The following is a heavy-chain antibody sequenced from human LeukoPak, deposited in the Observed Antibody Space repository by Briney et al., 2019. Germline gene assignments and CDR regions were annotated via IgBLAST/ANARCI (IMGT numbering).Heavy chain of an antibody. CDR3: AKTEYSSSFDWFDP. J-gene: IGHJ5*02. CDR2: ISGSGGST. Sequence: GGSLRLSCAASGFSLSSYAMSWVRQAPGKGLEWVSAISGSGGSTYYADSVKGRFTISRDNSKNTLYLQMNSLRAEDTAVYYCAKTEYSSSFDWFDPWGQGTLVTVSS. D-gene: IGHD6-6*01. V-gene: IGHV3-23*01. CDR1: GFSLSSYA.